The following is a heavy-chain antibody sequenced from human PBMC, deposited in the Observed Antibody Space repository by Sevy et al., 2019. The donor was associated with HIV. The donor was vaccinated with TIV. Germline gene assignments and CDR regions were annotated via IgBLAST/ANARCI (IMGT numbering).Heavy chain of an antibody. D-gene: IGHD3-22*01. CDR3: AREEYYDSSGYLKKYGMDV. Sequence: SETLSLTCTVSGGSISSYYWSWIRQPAGKGLEWIGRIYTSGSTNYSPSLKSRVTMSVDTSKNQFSLKLSSVTAADTAVYYCAREEYYDSSGYLKKYGMDVWGQGTTVTVSS. V-gene: IGHV4-4*07. CDR2: IYTSGST. J-gene: IGHJ6*02. CDR1: GGSISSYY.